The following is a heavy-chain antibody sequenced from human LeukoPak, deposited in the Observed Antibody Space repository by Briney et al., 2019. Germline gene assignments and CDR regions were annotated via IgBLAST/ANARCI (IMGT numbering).Heavy chain of an antibody. CDR1: GGSISNYY. CDR3: ARIGSSSCPDCNY. J-gene: IGHJ4*02. D-gene: IGHD6-13*01. Sequence: SETLSLTCTVSGGSISNYYWTWIRQPAGKGLEWIGRIYIGGSTDYNPSLKSRVTMSVDTSKNQISLKLNSVTAADTAVYYCARIGSSSCPDCNYWGQGTLVTVSS. CDR2: IYIGGST. V-gene: IGHV4-4*07.